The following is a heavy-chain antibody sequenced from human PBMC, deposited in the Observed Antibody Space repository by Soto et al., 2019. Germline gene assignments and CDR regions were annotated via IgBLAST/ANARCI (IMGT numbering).Heavy chain of an antibody. Sequence: QVQLVQSGAEVRKPGASEKVSCKASGYPYTNSYMHWVRQAPGQGLEWMGWIHPNTGGTNYAQKFQGRVTMTRDTSVSTVYMELNRLTSDDTAIYFCAIDFRTRGWFRQAGNFAMDVWGQGTTVTVS. V-gene: IGHV1-2*02. J-gene: IGHJ6*02. CDR2: IHPNTGGT. CDR1: GYPYTNSY. D-gene: IGHD6-19*01. CDR3: AIDFRTRGWFRQAGNFAMDV.